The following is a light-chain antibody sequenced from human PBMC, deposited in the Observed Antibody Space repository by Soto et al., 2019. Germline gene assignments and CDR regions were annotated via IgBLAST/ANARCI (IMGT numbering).Light chain of an antibody. CDR1: QTISNT. V-gene: IGKV3-15*01. CDR2: DAS. J-gene: IGKJ1*01. CDR3: QQYNKRPHT. Sequence: EIVMTQSPATLSVSPGEGATLSCRASQTISNTLAWYQVKPGQSPRLLIYDASTRATGIPDRFSGSGTGTDFILTISRLQSEDFPLYYCQQYNKRPHTFGQGTKVDIK.